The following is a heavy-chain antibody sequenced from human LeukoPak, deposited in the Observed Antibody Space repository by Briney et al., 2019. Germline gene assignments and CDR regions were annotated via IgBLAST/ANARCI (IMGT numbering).Heavy chain of an antibody. CDR2: ISSGSDYI. CDR1: AFTFSDNA. D-gene: IGHD3-10*01. CDR3: ASTNHYYGSGTYDYYFDY. V-gene: IGHV3-21*01. Sequence: GGSLRLSCAASAFTFSDNAMSWVRQAPGTGLEWVSSISSGSDYIYYADSVKGRFTISRDNAKNSLYLQMTSLRAEDTAVYYCASTNHYYGSGTYDYYFDYWGQGTLLTVSS. J-gene: IGHJ4*02.